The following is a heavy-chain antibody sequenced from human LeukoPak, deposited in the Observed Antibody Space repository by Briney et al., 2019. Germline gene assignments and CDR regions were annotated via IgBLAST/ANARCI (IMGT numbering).Heavy chain of an antibody. CDR2: ITSGSSYI. CDR3: ASSVWAAHYFDY. J-gene: IGHJ4*02. CDR1: GFSFSSYT. D-gene: IGHD5/OR15-5a*01. V-gene: IGHV3-21*04. Sequence: GGSLRLSCAASGFSFSSYTMNWVRQAPGKGLEWVSSITSGSSYIYYADSVKGRFTISRDNSKNTLYLQMNSLRAEDTAVYYCASSVWAAHYFDYWGQGTLVTVSS.